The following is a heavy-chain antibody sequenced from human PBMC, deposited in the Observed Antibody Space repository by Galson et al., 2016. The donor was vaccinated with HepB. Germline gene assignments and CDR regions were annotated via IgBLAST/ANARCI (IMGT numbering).Heavy chain of an antibody. CDR2: IYQDGTKK. CDR1: GLTFSNFW. D-gene: IGHD1-1*01. Sequence: SLRLSCAASGLTFSNFWMTWVRQAPGKGLEWVANIYQDGTKKHYLDSVRGRFTISRDNAKSSLFLQMNSLRAEDTAVYFCARAYQYTLDYWGQGTLVTVSS. J-gene: IGHJ4*02. CDR3: ARAYQYTLDY. V-gene: IGHV3-7*04.